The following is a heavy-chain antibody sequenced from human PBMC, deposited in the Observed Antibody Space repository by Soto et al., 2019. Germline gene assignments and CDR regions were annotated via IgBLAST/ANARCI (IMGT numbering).Heavy chain of an antibody. CDR2: MNPDSGDT. J-gene: IGHJ4*02. Sequence: QVQLVQSGAEVKKPGASVKVSCEASGYPFSAFYINWVRQAGGQGLEWMGWMNPDSGDTAFAQRFQDRITMTRSTSISTAYMELSRLTSDDTAVYFCVRQPGGVATPGDDYWGQGTLVTVSS. V-gene: IGHV1-8*01. CDR3: VRQPGGVATPGDDY. CDR1: GYPFSAFY. D-gene: IGHD2-15*01.